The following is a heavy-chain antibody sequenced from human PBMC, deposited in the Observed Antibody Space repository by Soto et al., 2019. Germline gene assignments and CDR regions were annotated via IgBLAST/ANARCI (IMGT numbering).Heavy chain of an antibody. D-gene: IGHD3-3*01. V-gene: IGHV5-51*01. J-gene: IGHJ4*02. CDR2: IYPSDSDT. Sequence: PGESLKISCNGSGYNFAGYWIAWVRQMPGKGLELMGIIYPSDSDTRYRPSFQGQVTISADKSISSAYLQWSSLRASDTAMSYCARGGVSTRTFDYWGQGTQVTVSS. CDR3: ARGGVSTRTFDY. CDR1: GYNFAGYW.